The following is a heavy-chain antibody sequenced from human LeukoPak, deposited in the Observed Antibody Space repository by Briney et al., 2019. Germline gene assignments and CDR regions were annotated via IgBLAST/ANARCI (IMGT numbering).Heavy chain of an antibody. CDR1: GGSISSRSYY. D-gene: IGHD2-2*01. CDR3: ARLKVVPAAILDY. V-gene: IGHV4-39*07. J-gene: IGHJ4*02. Sequence: SETLSLTCTVSGGSISSRSYYWGWIRQPPGKGLEWIGSIYYSGSTYYNPSLKSRVTISVDTSKNQFSLKLSSVTAADTAVYYCARLKVVPAAILDYWGQGTLVTVSS. CDR2: IYYSGST.